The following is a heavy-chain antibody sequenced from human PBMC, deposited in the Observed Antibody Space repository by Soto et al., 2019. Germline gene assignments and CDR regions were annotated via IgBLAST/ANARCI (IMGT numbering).Heavy chain of an antibody. CDR2: SYPGDSET. D-gene: IGHD3-16*01. CDR3: ARDYDYALDY. Sequence: PGESLKISCKGSGYSFSSYWIGWVRQMPGKGLEWMGFSYPGDSETRYSPSFQGQVTISVDKSISTAYLQWSSLKASDTAIYYCARDYDYALDYWGQGTLFTVSS. CDR1: GYSFSSYW. J-gene: IGHJ4*02. V-gene: IGHV5-51*01.